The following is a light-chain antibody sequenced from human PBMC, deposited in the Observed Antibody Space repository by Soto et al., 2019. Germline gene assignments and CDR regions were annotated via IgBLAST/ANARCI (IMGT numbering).Light chain of an antibody. CDR3: QQRSNWPPLT. CDR2: DAS. Sequence: EIVLTQSPATLSLSPGERATLSCRASQSVSSYLAWYQQKPGQAPRLLIYDASNRATGIPARFSGSGSGTDFTLPISSLEPEDFAVYYCQQRSNWPPLTCGGGTKVDIK. V-gene: IGKV3-11*01. J-gene: IGKJ4*01. CDR1: QSVSSY.